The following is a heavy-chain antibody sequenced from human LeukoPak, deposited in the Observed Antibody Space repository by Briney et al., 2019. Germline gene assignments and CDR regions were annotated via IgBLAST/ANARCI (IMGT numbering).Heavy chain of an antibody. V-gene: IGHV4-34*01. J-gene: IGHJ4*02. CDR1: GGSFSGYY. Sequence: PSETLSLTCAVYGGSFSGYYWSWIRQPPGKGLEWIGEINHSGSTNYNPSLKSRVTISVDTSKNQFSLKLSSVTAADTAVYYCARSRDFDYWGQGTLVTVPS. CDR3: ARSRDFDY. CDR2: INHSGST.